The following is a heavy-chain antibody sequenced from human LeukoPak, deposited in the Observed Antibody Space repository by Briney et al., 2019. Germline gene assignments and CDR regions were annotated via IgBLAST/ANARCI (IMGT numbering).Heavy chain of an antibody. J-gene: IGHJ4*02. D-gene: IGHD3-10*01. CDR2: IYYSGST. CDR1: GGSISSSSYY. CDR3: ARRGLYYGSGSYYKKGPLNY. V-gene: IGHV4-39*07. Sequence: SETLSLTCTVSGGSISSSSYYWGWIRQPPGKGLEWIGSIYYSGSTYYNPSLKSRVTISVDTSKNQFSLKLSSVTAADTAVYYCARRGLYYGSGSYYKKGPLNYWGQGTLVTVSS.